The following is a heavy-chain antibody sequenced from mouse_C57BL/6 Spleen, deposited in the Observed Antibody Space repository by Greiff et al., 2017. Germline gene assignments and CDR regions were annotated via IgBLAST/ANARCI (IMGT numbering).Heavy chain of an antibody. CDR1: GYTFTNYW. CDR2: IYPGGGYT. Sequence: QVQLQQSGAELVRPGTSVKMSCKASGYTFTNYWIGWAKQRPGHGLEWIGDIYPGGGYTNYNEKFKGKATLTADKSSSTAYMQLSSLTSEDSAVYFCARDYGDYAMDYWGQGTSVTVSS. D-gene: IGHD1-2*01. J-gene: IGHJ4*01. CDR3: ARDYGDYAMDY. V-gene: IGHV1-63*01.